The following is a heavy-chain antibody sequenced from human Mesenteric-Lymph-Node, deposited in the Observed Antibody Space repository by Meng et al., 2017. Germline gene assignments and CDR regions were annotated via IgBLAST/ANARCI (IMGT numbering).Heavy chain of an antibody. CDR2: INHSGST. J-gene: IGHJ4*02. CDR3: ARDCTNGVCYPFDY. D-gene: IGHD2-8*01. Sequence: SEILSLTCAVYGGSFSEYFWTWIRQPPGKGLEWIGEINHSGSTNYNPSLKSRVTISVDTSKNQFSLKLSSVTAADTAVYYCARDCTNGVCYPFDYWGQGTLVTVSS. V-gene: IGHV4-34*01. CDR1: GGSFSEYF.